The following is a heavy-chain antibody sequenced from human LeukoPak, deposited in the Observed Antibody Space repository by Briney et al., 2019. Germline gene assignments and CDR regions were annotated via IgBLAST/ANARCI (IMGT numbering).Heavy chain of an antibody. CDR3: ARDMFGIAARPGDY. CDR1: GGTFSSCA. CDR2: IIPIFGTA. V-gene: IGHV1-69*06. Sequence: SVKVSCKASGGTFSSCAISWVRQAPGQGLEWMGRIIPIFGTANYAQKFQGRVTITADKSTSTAYMELSSLRSEDTAVYYCARDMFGIAARPGDYWGQATMVTVSS. D-gene: IGHD6-6*01. J-gene: IGHJ4*02.